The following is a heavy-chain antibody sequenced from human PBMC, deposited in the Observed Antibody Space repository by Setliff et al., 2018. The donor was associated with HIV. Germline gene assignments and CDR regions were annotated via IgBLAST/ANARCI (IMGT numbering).Heavy chain of an antibody. CDR2: IDWDDNK. D-gene: IGHD4-17*01. CDR1: GFSLSTSGMC. J-gene: IGHJ4*01. CDR3: ARETSSSVTNRFDF. Sequence: SGPTLVNPTQTLTLTCTFSGFSLSTSGMCVSWIRQPPGKALEWLARIDWDDNKYYNTSLKTRLTVSKDTSKSQVVLAMTNMDLVDTATYYCARETSSSVTNRFDFWGQGTLVTVSS. V-gene: IGHV2-70*11.